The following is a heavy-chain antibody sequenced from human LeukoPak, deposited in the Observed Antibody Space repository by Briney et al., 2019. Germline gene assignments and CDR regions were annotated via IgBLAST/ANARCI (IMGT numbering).Heavy chain of an antibody. CDR1: GGSFSGHY. CDR2: INHSGST. Sequence: KASETLSLTCAVYGGSFSGHYWSWIRQPPGKGLEWIGEINHSGSTNYNPSLKSRVTISVDTSKNQFSLKLSSVTAADTAVYYCARVTMIVVVNWFDPWGQGTLVTVSS. D-gene: IGHD3-22*01. V-gene: IGHV4-34*01. CDR3: ARVTMIVVVNWFDP. J-gene: IGHJ5*02.